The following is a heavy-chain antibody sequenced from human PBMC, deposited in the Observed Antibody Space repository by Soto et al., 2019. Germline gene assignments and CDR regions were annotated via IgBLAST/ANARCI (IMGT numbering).Heavy chain of an antibody. V-gene: IGHV1-69*13. CDR1: GGTFSSYA. D-gene: IGHD2-2*01. CDR3: ACSRGYCSSTSCLPYGMDV. Sequence: SVKVSCKASGGTFSSYAISWVRQAPGQGLEWMGEIIPIFGTANYAQKFQGRVTITADESTSTAYMELSSLRSEDTAVYYFACSRGYCSSTSCLPYGMDVWGQGTTVTVSS. J-gene: IGHJ6*02. CDR2: IIPIFGTA.